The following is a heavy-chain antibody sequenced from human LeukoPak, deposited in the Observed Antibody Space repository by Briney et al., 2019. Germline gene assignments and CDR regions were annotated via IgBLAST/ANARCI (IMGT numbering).Heavy chain of an antibody. CDR2: INPNSGGT. CDR3: AREGATVTTLVQGFDYYYYGMDV. V-gene: IGHV1-2*02. Sequence: GASVKVSCKASGYTFTGYYMHWVRQAPGQGLEWMGWINPNSGGTNYAQKFQGRVTMTRDTSISTAYMELSRLRSDDTAVYYCAREGATVTTLVQGFDYYYYGMDVWGQGTTVTVS. CDR1: GYTFTGYY. D-gene: IGHD4-17*01. J-gene: IGHJ6*02.